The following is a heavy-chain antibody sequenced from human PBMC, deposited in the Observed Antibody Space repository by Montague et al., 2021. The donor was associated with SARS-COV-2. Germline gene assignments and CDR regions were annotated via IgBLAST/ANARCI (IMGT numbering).Heavy chain of an antibody. J-gene: IGHJ6*03. V-gene: IGHV4-34*01. CDR3: ARGRQGVNMVLVVIGFYYYMDV. Sequence: SETLSLTCAVSGGSFSGNYWSWVRQPPGEGLQWIGEINQSGDINYNPSLKSRVTISVDTSRNQFSLKLTSVTAADTAVYFCARGRQGVNMVLVVIGFYYYMDVWGKGTTVTVSS. CDR2: INQSGDI. CDR1: GGSFSGNY. D-gene: IGHD2-8*02.